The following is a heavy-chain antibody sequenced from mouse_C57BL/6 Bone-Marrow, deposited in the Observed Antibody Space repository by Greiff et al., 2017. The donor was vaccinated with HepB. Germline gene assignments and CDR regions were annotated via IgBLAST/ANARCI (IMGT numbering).Heavy chain of an antibody. V-gene: IGHV5-12*01. CDR3: ARPNYYGSSYNWYFDV. CDR1: GFTFSDYY. CDR2: ISNGGGST. J-gene: IGHJ1*03. D-gene: IGHD1-1*01. Sequence: EVKLVESGGGLVQPGGSLKLSCAASGFTFSDYYMYWVRQTPEKRLEWVAYISNGGGSTYYPDTVKGRFTISRDNAKNTLYLQMSRLKSEDTAMYYCARPNYYGSSYNWYFDVWGTGTTVTVSS.